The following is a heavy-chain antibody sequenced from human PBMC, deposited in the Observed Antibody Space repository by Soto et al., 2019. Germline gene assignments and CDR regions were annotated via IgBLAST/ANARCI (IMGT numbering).Heavy chain of an antibody. Sequence: SETLSLTCAVYGGSFSGYYWSWIRQPPGKGLEWIGEIKHSGNTNYNPSLKSRVTISVDTSKNQLFLNLSSVTAADTAMYYCARHHVRGRTIAGAAEFWGQGTLVTVSS. D-gene: IGHD1-26*01. CDR3: ARHHVRGRTIAGAAEF. V-gene: IGHV4-34*01. J-gene: IGHJ4*02. CDR1: GGSFSGYY. CDR2: IKHSGNT.